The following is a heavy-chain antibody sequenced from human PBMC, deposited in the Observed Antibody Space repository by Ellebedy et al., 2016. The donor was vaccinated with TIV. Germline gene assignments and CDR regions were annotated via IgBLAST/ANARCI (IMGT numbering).Heavy chain of an antibody. CDR3: ARTSTMTTFGASDF. J-gene: IGHJ3*01. D-gene: IGHD3-16*01. CDR1: GFTFGFSFSRYA. CDR2: ISGSGGST. Sequence: GESLKISCAASGFTFGFSFSRYAMSWVRQAPGKGLEWVSAISGSGGSTYYADSVKGRFPISRDNSKNTLYLQLNSLRAEDAALYYCARTSTMTTFGASDFWGQGTMVTVSS. V-gene: IGHV3-23*01.